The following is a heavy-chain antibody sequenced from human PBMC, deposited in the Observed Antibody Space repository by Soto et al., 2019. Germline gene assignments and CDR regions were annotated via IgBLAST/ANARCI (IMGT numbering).Heavy chain of an antibody. CDR3: ARDAVALDPH. CDR2: INYRGTT. J-gene: IGHJ4*02. V-gene: IGHV4-31*03. Sequence: SETLSLTCTVSGGRLINGVSYLNWIRKHPEKGLEWMGYINYRGTTNYNPALKSRILISIETSKNKFSLRLTSVTAADTAAYNCARDAVALDPHCGQRTRSTVPS. D-gene: IGHD2-15*01. CDR1: GGRLINGVSY.